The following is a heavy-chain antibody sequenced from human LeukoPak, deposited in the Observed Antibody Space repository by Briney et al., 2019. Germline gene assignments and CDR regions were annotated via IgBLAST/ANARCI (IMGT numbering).Heavy chain of an antibody. CDR2: IYYSGST. J-gene: IGHJ4*02. Sequence: PSETLSLTCTVSGGSLSSTTYYWGWIRQPPGKGLAWIGTIYYSGSTRYNPSLKSRVTISVDTSKNQFSLELSSVTAADTAVYYCATHVAAATYFDYWGQGTLVTVSS. D-gene: IGHD6-13*01. V-gene: IGHV4-39*01. CDR1: GGSLSSTTYY. CDR3: ATHVAAATYFDY.